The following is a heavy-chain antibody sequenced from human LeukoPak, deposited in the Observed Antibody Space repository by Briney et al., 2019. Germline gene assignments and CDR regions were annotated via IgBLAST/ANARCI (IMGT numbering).Heavy chain of an antibody. CDR2: IRYDGSNK. V-gene: IGHV3-30*02. J-gene: IGHJ4*02. CDR1: GFTFSSYG. CDR3: AKGYAGIVGATKPIDY. Sequence: GGSLRLSCAASGFTFSSYGMHWVRQAPGKGLEWVAFIRYDGSNKYYADSVKGRFTISRDNSKNTLYLQMNSLRAEDTAVYYCAKGYAGIVGATKPIDYWGQGTLVTVSS. D-gene: IGHD1-26*01.